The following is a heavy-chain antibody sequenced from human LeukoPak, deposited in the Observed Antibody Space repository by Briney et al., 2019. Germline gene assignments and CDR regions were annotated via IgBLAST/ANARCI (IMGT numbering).Heavy chain of an antibody. CDR3: AKDKGYSGSPNDAFDI. CDR1: GFTFSSYA. V-gene: IGHV3-23*01. J-gene: IGHJ3*02. Sequence: PGGSLRLSCAASGFTFSSYAMSWVRQAPGKGLEWVSAISGSGGSTYYADSVKGRFTISRDNSKNTLYLQMNSLRAEDTAVYYCAKDKGYSGSPNDAFDIWGQGTMVTVSS. D-gene: IGHD1-26*01. CDR2: ISGSGGST.